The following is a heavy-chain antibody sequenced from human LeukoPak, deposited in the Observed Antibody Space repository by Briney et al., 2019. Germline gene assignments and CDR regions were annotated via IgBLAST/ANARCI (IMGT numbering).Heavy chain of an antibody. Sequence: GGSLRLSCAASGFTFSSYAMSWVRQAPGKGLEWVSGISGSGGSTYYADSVKGRFTISRDNAKNTVYLQMSGLGVDDTAVYYCARDNYYSIDYWGQGTLVTVSS. CDR3: ARDNYYSIDY. J-gene: IGHJ4*02. CDR1: GFTFSSYA. CDR2: ISGSGGST. D-gene: IGHD1-26*01. V-gene: IGHV3-23*01.